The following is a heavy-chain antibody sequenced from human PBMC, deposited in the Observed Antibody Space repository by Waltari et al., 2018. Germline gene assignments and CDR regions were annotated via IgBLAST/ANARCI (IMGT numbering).Heavy chain of an antibody. CDR3: ARDPHLGVSTAMGNWFDP. CDR2: INHSGRT. J-gene: IGHJ5*02. V-gene: IGHV4-34*01. D-gene: IGHD5-18*01. CDR1: GGSFSGYY. Sequence: QVQLQQWGAGLLKPSETLSLTCAVYGGSFSGYYWSWIRQPPGKGLEWIGEINHSGRTNYNPSLKSRVTISVDTSKNQFSLKLSSVTAADTAVYYCARDPHLGVSTAMGNWFDPWGQGTLVTVSS.